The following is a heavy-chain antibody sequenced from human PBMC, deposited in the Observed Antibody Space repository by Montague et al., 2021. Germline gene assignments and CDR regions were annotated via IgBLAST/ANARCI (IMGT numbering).Heavy chain of an antibody. CDR3: ARAFGEPPPPFYFYMDV. D-gene: IGHD3-10*01. J-gene: IGHJ6*03. Sequence: SETLSLTCTVSGASVSSGSYYWSWIRQPPGKGLEWIGYIYYSGSTYYNPSLKSRVTMSIDTSENHFSLKLNSVTAADTAVYYCARAFGEPPPPFYFYMDVWGKGTTVSVSS. V-gene: IGHV4-61*03. CDR2: IYYSGST. CDR1: GASVSSGSYY.